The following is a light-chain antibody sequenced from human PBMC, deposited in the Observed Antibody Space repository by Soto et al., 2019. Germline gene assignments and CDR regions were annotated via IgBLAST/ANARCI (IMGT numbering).Light chain of an antibody. V-gene: IGLV1-40*01. Sequence: QSVLAQPPSVSGAPGQRVTISCTGRSSNIGALYDVHWFQQLPGKAPKLIIYGNNNRPSGVPDRFSGSKSGTSASLAITGLQAEDAADYYCQSYDTSLSVIFGGGTKLTVL. CDR1: SSNIGALYD. CDR3: QSYDTSLSVI. CDR2: GNN. J-gene: IGLJ2*01.